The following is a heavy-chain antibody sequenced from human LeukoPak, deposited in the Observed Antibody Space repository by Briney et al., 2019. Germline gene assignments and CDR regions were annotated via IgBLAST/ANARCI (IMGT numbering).Heavy chain of an antibody. CDR2: IIPIFGTA. CDR3: AGGWDTVATALWY. CDR1: GGTFSSYA. V-gene: IGHV1-69*06. J-gene: IGHJ4*02. Sequence: ASVKVSCKASGGTFSSYAISWVRQAPGQGLEWMGGIIPIFGTANYAQKFQGRVTITADKSTSTAYMELSSLRSEDTAVYYCAGGWDTVATALWYWGQGTLVTVSS. D-gene: IGHD5-12*01.